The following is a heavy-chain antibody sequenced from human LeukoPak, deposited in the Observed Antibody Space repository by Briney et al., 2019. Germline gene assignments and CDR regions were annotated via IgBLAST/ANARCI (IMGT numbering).Heavy chain of an antibody. V-gene: IGHV3-23*01. CDR1: AFTFSSYA. D-gene: IGHD1-14*01. CDR2: ISNSDGST. Sequence: GGSLRLSCAASAFTFSSYAMSWVRQAPGKGLEWVSTISNSDGSTYYADSVKSRFTISRDNSEDTLYLQMNSLRAEDTAVYYCAKATGYLLWGQGTLVIVSS. CDR3: AKATGYLL. J-gene: IGHJ4*02.